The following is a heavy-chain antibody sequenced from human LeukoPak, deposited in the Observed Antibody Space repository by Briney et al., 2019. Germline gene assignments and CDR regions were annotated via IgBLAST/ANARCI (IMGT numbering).Heavy chain of an antibody. CDR2: IHYSGNT. V-gene: IGHV4-61*05. D-gene: IGHD6-19*01. J-gene: IGHJ4*02. CDR1: GGSTSSSNYY. CDR3: ARWYSSGWAFDY. Sequence: SETLSLTCTVSGGSTSSSNYYWNWIRQPPGKGLEWVGYIHYSGNTKYNSSLKSRATTSVDTSKNQFSLKLSSVTAADTAVYYCARWYSSGWAFDYWGQGTLVTVSS.